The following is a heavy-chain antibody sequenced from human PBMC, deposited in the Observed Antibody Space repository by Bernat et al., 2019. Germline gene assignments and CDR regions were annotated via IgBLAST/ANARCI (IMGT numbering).Heavy chain of an antibody. CDR2: ISSSSSYI. V-gene: IGHV3-21*01. CDR1: GFTFSSYS. Sequence: EVQLVESGGGLVKPGGSLRLSCAASGFTFSSYSMNWVRQAPGKGLEWVSSISSSSSYIYYADSVKGQFTISRDNAKNSLYLQMNSLRAEDTAVYYCARDRAGGRFLEWPTLYYMDVWGKGTTVTVSS. CDR3: ARDRAGGRFLEWPTLYYMDV. J-gene: IGHJ6*03. D-gene: IGHD3-3*01.